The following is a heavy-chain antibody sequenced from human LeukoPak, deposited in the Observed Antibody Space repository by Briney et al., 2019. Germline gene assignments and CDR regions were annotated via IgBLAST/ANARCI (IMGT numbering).Heavy chain of an antibody. V-gene: IGHV3-23*01. D-gene: IGHD6-19*01. CDR1: GFTFSSYA. Sequence: GGSLRLSCAASGFTFSSYAMSWVRQAPGKGLEWVSAISGSGGSTYYADSVKGRFTISRDNSKNTLYLQMNSLRAEDTAVYYCAKMNAAQWLVLRCWFDPWGQGTLVTVSS. CDR3: AKMNAAQWLVLRCWFDP. CDR2: ISGSGGST. J-gene: IGHJ5*02.